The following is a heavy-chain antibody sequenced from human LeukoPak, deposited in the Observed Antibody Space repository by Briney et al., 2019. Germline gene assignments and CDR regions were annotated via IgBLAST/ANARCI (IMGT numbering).Heavy chain of an antibody. Sequence: GGSLRPSCAASGFSFSDYYMSWIRQAPGKGLEWVSYISSSGGNIYYADSVKGRFTISRDNAKNSLYLQMNSLRAEDTAVYYCARADGYNPIYYYYGMDVWGQGTTVTASS. D-gene: IGHD5-24*01. CDR1: GFSFSDYY. CDR3: ARADGYNPIYYYYGMDV. V-gene: IGHV3-11*01. CDR2: ISSSGGNI. J-gene: IGHJ6*02.